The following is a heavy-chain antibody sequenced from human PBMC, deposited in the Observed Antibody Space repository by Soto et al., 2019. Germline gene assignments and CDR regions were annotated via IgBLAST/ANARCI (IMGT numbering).Heavy chain of an antibody. D-gene: IGHD6-19*01. J-gene: IGHJ4*02. V-gene: IGHV3-9*01. Sequence: GGSLRLSCAASGFTFDDYAMHWVRQAPGKGLEWVSGISWNSGSIGYADSVKGRFTISRDNAKNSLYLQMNSLRAEDTALYYCAKGLAGIAVAALYFDYWGQGTLVTVSS. CDR2: ISWNSGSI. CDR1: GFTFDDYA. CDR3: AKGLAGIAVAALYFDY.